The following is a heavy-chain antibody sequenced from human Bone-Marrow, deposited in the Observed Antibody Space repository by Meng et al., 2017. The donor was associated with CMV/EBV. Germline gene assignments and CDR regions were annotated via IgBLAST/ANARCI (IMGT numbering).Heavy chain of an antibody. CDR2: IIPIFGRA. Sequence: ASGGTFSSYAISWVRQAPGQGLEWMGGIIPIFGRANYAQKFQGRVTITADESTSTAYMELSSLRSEDTAVYYCARVYDSSGYYYLVYWGQGTLVTVSS. CDR3: ARVYDSSGYYYLVY. J-gene: IGHJ4*02. V-gene: IGHV1-69*01. D-gene: IGHD3-22*01. CDR1: GGTFSSYA.